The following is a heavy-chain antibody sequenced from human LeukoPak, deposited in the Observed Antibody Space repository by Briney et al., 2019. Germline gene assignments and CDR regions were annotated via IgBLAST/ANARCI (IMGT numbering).Heavy chain of an antibody. V-gene: IGHV4-59*01. J-gene: IGHJ6*02. D-gene: IGHD6-13*01. CDR1: GGSISSYY. Sequence: SETLSLTCTVSGGSISSYYWSWLRQPPGKGLEWIGYIYYSGSTNYNPSLKSRVTISVDTSKNQFSLRLSSVTAADTAVYYCARVGSSWFSYYYYGMDVWGQGTTVTVSS. CDR3: ARVGSSWFSYYYYGMDV. CDR2: IYYSGST.